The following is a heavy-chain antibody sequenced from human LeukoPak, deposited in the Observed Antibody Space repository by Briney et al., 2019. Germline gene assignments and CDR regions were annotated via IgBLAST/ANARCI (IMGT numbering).Heavy chain of an antibody. V-gene: IGHV1-8*01. CDR2: MNPNSGNT. CDR3: ALIPSYYDFWSGYDFDY. J-gene: IGHJ4*02. CDR1: GYTFTSYD. Sequence: ASVTVSCKASGYTFTSYDINWVRQAPGQGLEWMGWMNPNSGNTGYAQKFQGRVTMTRNTSISTAYMELSSLRSEDTAVYYCALIPSYYDFWSGYDFDYWGQGTLVTVSS. D-gene: IGHD3-3*01.